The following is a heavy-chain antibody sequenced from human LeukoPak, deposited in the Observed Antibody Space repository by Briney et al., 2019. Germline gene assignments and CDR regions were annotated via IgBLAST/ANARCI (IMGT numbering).Heavy chain of an antibody. J-gene: IGHJ3*02. D-gene: IGHD3-22*01. CDR1: GFTFSSYG. V-gene: IGHV1-3*03. CDR2: INAGNGNT. Sequence: GGSLRLSCAASGFTFSSYGMHWVRQAPGQRLEWMGWINAGNGNTKYSQEFQGRVTITRDTSASTAYMELSSLRSEDMAVYYCARDSSLNYYDSSGYAFDIWGQGTMVTVSS. CDR3: ARDSSLNYYDSSGYAFDI.